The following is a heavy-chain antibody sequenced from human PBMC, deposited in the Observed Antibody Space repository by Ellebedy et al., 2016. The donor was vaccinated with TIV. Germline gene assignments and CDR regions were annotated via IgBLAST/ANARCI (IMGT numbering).Heavy chain of an antibody. Sequence: GGSLRLSXAASGFTVIIYSLNWVRQAPGKGLEWVSYISSSSRTIYYADSVKGRFTISRDNAKNSLYLQMNSLRAEDTAVYYCAAAAGAGDDAFDIWGQGTMVTVSS. CDR1: GFTVIIYS. V-gene: IGHV3-48*01. J-gene: IGHJ3*02. D-gene: IGHD6-13*01. CDR2: ISSSSRTI. CDR3: AAAAGAGDDAFDI.